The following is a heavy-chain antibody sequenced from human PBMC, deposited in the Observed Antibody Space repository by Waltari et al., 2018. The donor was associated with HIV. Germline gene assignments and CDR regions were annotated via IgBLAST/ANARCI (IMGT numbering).Heavy chain of an antibody. J-gene: IGHJ1*01. V-gene: IGHV1-69*02. Sequence: QVQLVQSGAEVKKPGSSVKVSCKASGGTFSSYTISWVRQAPGQGLEWMGRIIPILGIANYAQKFQGRVTITADKSTSTAYMELSSLRSEDTAVYYCARVRLGDGYRTEYFQHWGQGTLVTVSS. CDR3: ARVRLGDGYRTEYFQH. CDR1: GGTFSSYT. CDR2: IIPILGIA. D-gene: IGHD5-12*01.